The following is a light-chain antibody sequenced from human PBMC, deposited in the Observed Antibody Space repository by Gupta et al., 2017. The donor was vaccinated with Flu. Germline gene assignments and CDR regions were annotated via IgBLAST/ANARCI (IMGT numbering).Light chain of an antibody. Sequence: QSALTQPHSASGSPGPSITISCTGTSCDVGGSNYVSWYPQHPGRAPKLLIYEVTKRPSGVPDRFSGSKSGNTASLTVSGLQAEDEADYYCSSYAGSNNFVIGTGTKITVL. CDR3: SSYAGSNNFV. CDR1: SCDVGGSNY. CDR2: EVT. J-gene: IGLJ1*01. V-gene: IGLV2-8*01.